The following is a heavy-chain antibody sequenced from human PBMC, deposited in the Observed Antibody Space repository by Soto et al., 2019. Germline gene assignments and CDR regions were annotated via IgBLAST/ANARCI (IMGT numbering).Heavy chain of an antibody. CDR3: ERLQEDIDVGAHDY. V-gene: IGHV4-4*02. Sequence: SETLSLTCAVSGVSISSNNWWTWVRQPPGKGLEWIGEIFHDGNTNYNPSLKSRVTISVDKSNNQLSLQLSSVTAADTAVYYCERLQEDIDVGAHDYWGQGTLVTVSS. J-gene: IGHJ4*02. D-gene: IGHD5-12*01. CDR2: IFHDGNT. CDR1: GVSISSNNW.